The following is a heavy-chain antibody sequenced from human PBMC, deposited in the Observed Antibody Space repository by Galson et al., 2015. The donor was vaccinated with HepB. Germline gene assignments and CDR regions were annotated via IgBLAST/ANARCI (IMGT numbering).Heavy chain of an antibody. Sequence: QSGAEVKKPGESLRISCKASGGTFSSYAISWVRQAPGQGLEWMGGIIPIFGTANYAQKFQGRVTITADESTSTAYMELSSLRSEDTAVYYCARGRGYSYGRGDYWGQGTLVTVSS. J-gene: IGHJ4*02. CDR2: IIPIFGTA. D-gene: IGHD5-18*01. V-gene: IGHV1-69*01. CDR3: ARGRGYSYGRGDY. CDR1: GGTFSSYA.